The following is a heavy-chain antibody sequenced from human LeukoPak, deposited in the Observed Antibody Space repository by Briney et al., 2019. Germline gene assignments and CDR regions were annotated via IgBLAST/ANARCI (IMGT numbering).Heavy chain of an antibody. CDR1: GYSISSGYY. Sequence: SETLSLTCTVSGYSISSGYYWGWIRQPPGKGLEWIGSIYYSGSTYYNPSLKSRVTISVDTSKNQFSLKLSSVTAADTAVYYCARQERWLQSQFDYWGQGTLVTVSS. J-gene: IGHJ4*02. V-gene: IGHV4-38-2*02. CDR3: ARQERWLQSQFDY. CDR2: IYYSGST. D-gene: IGHD5-24*01.